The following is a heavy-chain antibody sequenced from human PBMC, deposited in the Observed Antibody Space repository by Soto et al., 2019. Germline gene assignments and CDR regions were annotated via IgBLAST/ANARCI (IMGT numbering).Heavy chain of an antibody. Sequence: QVQLVQSGAEVKKPGSSVKVSCKASGGTFSSYAIIWVRQAPGQGLEWMGGIIPIFGSANYAQKFQGRVTITADESTSTDYMELSSLRSEDTAVYYCARDVEELGTSFDYWGKGTLVTVSS. CDR1: GGTFSSYA. V-gene: IGHV1-69*12. CDR3: ARDVEELGTSFDY. CDR2: IIPIFGSA. D-gene: IGHD7-27*01. J-gene: IGHJ4*02.